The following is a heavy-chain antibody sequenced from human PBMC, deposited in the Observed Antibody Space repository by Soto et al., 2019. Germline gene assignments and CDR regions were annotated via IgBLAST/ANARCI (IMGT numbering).Heavy chain of an antibody. D-gene: IGHD5-12*01. CDR2: IYYSGST. CDR3: ARVPNPFRLKIGYEDAFDF. J-gene: IGHJ3*01. Sequence: TSETLSLTCTVSGGSISSGGYYWSWIRQHPGKGLEWIGYIYYSGSTYYNPSLKSRITINPDTSKNQFSLQLNSVTPEDTAVYYCARVPNPFRLKIGYEDAFDFWGQGTMVTVSS. V-gene: IGHV4-31*03. CDR1: GGSISSGGYY.